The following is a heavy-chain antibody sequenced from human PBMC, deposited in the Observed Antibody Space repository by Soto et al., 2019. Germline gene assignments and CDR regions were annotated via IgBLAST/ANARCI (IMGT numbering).Heavy chain of an antibody. Sequence: GGSLRLSCAASGFTVSSNYMSWVRQAPGKGLEWVSVIYSGGSTYYADSVKGRFTISRHNSKNTLYLQMNSLRAEDTAVYYCARGPSGYESYYFDYWGQGTLVTVSS. CDR2: IYSGGST. J-gene: IGHJ4*02. CDR3: ARGPSGYESYYFDY. V-gene: IGHV3-53*04. CDR1: GFTVSSNY. D-gene: IGHD5-12*01.